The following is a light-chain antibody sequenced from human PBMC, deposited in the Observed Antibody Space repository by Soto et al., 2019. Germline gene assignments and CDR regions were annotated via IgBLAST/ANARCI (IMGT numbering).Light chain of an antibody. CDR1: QGISCY. Sequence: DIQLTQSPSFLSASVGDRVTITCRASQGISCYLAWYQQKPGKAPKLLIYAASTLQSGVPSRCSGSGSGTEVTLTISSLQPEDFATYYWQQPKSYHNTVGQGIRLEIK. CDR2: AAS. CDR3: QQPKSYHNT. V-gene: IGKV1-9*01. J-gene: IGKJ5*01.